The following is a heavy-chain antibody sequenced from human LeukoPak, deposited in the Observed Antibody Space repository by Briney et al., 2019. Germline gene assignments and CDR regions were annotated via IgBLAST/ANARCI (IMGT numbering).Heavy chain of an antibody. Sequence: GGSLRLSCAASGFTFSDYYMSWIRQAPGKGLEWVSYISSSSSYTNYADSVKGRFTISRDNAKNSLFLQMNSLRAEDTAVYYCARQYYYDTSGCDAFDIWGQGTMVTVSS. D-gene: IGHD3-22*01. J-gene: IGHJ3*02. CDR2: ISSSSSYT. V-gene: IGHV3-11*06. CDR3: ARQYYYDTSGCDAFDI. CDR1: GFTFSDYY.